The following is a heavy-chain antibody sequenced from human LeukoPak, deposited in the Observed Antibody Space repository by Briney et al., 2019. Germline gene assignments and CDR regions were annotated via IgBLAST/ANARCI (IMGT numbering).Heavy chain of an antibody. V-gene: IGHV3-33*01. Sequence: GGSLRLSCAASGFTFSSYGMHWVRQAPGKGLEWVAVIWYDGSNKYYADSVKGRFTISRDNSKNTLYLQMNSLRAEDTAVYYCARDLDSSSWYFDYWGQGTLATVSS. D-gene: IGHD6-13*01. J-gene: IGHJ4*02. CDR2: IWYDGSNK. CDR3: ARDLDSSSWYFDY. CDR1: GFTFSSYG.